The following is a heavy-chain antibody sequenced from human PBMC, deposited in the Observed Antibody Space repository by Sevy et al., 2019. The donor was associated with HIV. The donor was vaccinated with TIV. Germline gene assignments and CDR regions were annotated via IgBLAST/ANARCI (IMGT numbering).Heavy chain of an antibody. J-gene: IGHJ4*02. V-gene: IGHV3-74*01. D-gene: IGHD3-22*01. CDR1: GFTFSSYW. CDR3: ARTYYYDSSGYYWDFDY. Sequence: GGSLRLSCAASGFTFSSYWMHWVRQAPGKGLVWVSRINSDGSSTSYADSVKGRFTISRDNAKNTLYLQMNSLRAEDTAVYYCARTYYYDSSGYYWDFDYWGQGTLVTVSS. CDR2: INSDGSST.